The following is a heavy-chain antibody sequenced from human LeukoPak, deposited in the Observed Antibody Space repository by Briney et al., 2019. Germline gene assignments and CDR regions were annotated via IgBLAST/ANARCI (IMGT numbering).Heavy chain of an antibody. V-gene: IGHV3-48*01. J-gene: IGHJ3*02. Sequence: GGSLRLSCEASGFTFSNYSMNWVRQAPGKRLEWVSYIRSSSTTIYYADSVKGRFTISRDNAKNSLYLQMNSLRAEDTAVYYCARAKRNGFDIWGQGTMVTVSS. CDR1: GFTFSNYS. CDR2: IRSSSTTI. CDR3: ARAKRNGFDI.